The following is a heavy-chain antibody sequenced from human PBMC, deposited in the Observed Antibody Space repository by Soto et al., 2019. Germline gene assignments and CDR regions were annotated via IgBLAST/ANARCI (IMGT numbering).Heavy chain of an antibody. CDR3: AHSRRVMTYHDAFDI. V-gene: IGHV2-5*02. CDR2: IYWDDDK. D-gene: IGHD3-16*01. J-gene: IGHJ3*02. Sequence: GLDLEWLALIYWDDDKRYSPSLKSRLTITKDTSKNQVVLTMTNMDPVDTATYYCAHSRRVMTYHDAFDIWGQGTMVTVSS.